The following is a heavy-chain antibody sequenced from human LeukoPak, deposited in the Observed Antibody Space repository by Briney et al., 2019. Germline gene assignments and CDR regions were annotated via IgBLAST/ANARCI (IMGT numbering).Heavy chain of an antibody. Sequence: SETLSLTXTVSGGSISSGDYYWSWIRQPPGKGLEWIGYIYYSGSTYYNPSLKSRVTISVDTSKNQFSLKLSSVTAADTAVYYCAAHGGSDFWSGYYTGGDAFDIWGQGTMVTVSS. CDR3: AAHGGSDFWSGYYTGGDAFDI. D-gene: IGHD3-3*01. CDR2: IYYSGST. V-gene: IGHV4-30-4*08. J-gene: IGHJ3*02. CDR1: GGSISSGDYY.